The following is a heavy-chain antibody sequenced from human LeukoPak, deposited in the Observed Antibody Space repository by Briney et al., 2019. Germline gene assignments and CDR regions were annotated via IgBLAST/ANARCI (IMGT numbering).Heavy chain of an antibody. V-gene: IGHV4-61*01. D-gene: IGHD2-2*01. CDR1: GVSINTCCYY. CDR3: ARDRSFRWGLVVPAAMYFDY. J-gene: IGHJ4*02. CDR2: KYYSGST. Sequence: PSETLSLTCDVSGVSINTCCYYWTWIRQPPGKGLEWIGYKYYSGSTRYNSSLRSRLTISLDSSKNQFSLRLTSVTAADTAVYYCARDRSFRWGLVVPAAMYFDYWGQGTLVTVSS.